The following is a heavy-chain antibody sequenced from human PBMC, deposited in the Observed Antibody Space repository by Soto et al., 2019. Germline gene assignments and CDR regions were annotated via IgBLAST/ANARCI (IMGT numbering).Heavy chain of an antibody. V-gene: IGHV4-59*01. CDR3: ARGGWKLFDY. Sequence: QVQLQESGPGLVKPSETLSLTCTVSGGSISSYYWSWIRQPPGKGLEWIGCFYYSGSTNYNPSLKSRVTISVDTSKKQFSLKLSSVTAADTAVYHCARGGWKLFDYWGQGTLVTVSS. CDR1: GGSISSYY. CDR2: FYYSGST. D-gene: IGHD6-19*01. J-gene: IGHJ4*02.